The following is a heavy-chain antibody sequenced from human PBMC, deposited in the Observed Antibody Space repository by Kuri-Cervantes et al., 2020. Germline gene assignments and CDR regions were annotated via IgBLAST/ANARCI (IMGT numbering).Heavy chain of an antibody. D-gene: IGHD6-13*01. J-gene: IGHJ4*02. V-gene: IGHV1-18*01. CDR2: ISGHSLKT. Sequence: ASVKVSCKASGYTFSSYGISWIRQAPGQGLEWMGWISGHSLKTNYAQKFQGRVTITTDESTSTAYMELSSLRSEDTAVYYCAREGAAARYFDYWGQGTLVTVSS. CDR3: AREGAAARYFDY. CDR1: GYTFSSYG.